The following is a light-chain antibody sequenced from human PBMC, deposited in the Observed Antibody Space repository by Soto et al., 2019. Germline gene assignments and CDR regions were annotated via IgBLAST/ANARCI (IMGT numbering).Light chain of an antibody. J-gene: IGKJ3*01. CDR1: QSVLYSSNNKNY. CDR3: QQYYITPTT. Sequence: DIVLTQSPDSLAVSLGERATINCKSSQSVLYSSNNKNYLAWYQQKPRQPPKLLIYWASTRESGVPERFSGSGSGTDFTLTISSQQAEDEAVYCCQQYYITPTTFGPGTKVDIK. CDR2: WAS. V-gene: IGKV4-1*01.